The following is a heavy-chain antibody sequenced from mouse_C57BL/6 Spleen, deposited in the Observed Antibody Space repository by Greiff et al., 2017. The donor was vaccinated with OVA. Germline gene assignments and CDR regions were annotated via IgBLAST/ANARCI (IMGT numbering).Heavy chain of an antibody. Sequence: QVQLQQSGTELVKPGASVKLSCKASGYTFTSYWMHWVKQRPGQGLEWIGNINPSNGGTNYNEKFKSKATLTVDKSSSTAYMQLSSLTSEDAAVYYSARDDGYPYDFDYWGQGTTLTVSS. CDR2: INPSNGGT. CDR1: GYTFTSYW. V-gene: IGHV1-53*01. J-gene: IGHJ2*01. D-gene: IGHD2-3*01. CDR3: ARDDGYPYDFDY.